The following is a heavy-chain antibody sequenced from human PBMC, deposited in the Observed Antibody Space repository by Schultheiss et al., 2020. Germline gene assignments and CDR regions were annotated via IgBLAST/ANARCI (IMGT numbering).Heavy chain of an antibody. Sequence: WGSMRLSCAASGFTFSSYAMHWVRQAPGKGLEWVAVISYDGSNKYYADSVKGRFTISRDNSKNTLYLQMNSLRAEDTAVYYCAKEGVTMIEHGIDYWGQGITVTVSS. CDR2: ISYDGSNK. J-gene: IGHJ6*02. D-gene: IGHD3-22*01. V-gene: IGHV3-30*04. CDR3: AKEGVTMIEHGIDY. CDR1: GFTFSSYA.